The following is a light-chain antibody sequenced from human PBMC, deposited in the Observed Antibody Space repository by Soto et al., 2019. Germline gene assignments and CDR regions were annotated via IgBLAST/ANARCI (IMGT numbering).Light chain of an antibody. CDR2: KAS. V-gene: IGKV1-5*03. CDR1: QTISSW. J-gene: IGKJ1*01. Sequence: DIQMTQSPSSLSASVGDRGTITCRASQTISSWLAWYQQKPGKAPKLLIYKASTLKSGVPSRFSGSGSGTEFTLTISSLQPDDFATYYCQHYNSYSEAFGQGTKGDNK. CDR3: QHYNSYSEA.